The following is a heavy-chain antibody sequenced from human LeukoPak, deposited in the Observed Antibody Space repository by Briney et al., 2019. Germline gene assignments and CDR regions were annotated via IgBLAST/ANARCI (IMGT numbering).Heavy chain of an antibody. V-gene: IGHV1-69*05. D-gene: IGHD4-23*01. J-gene: IGHJ5*02. CDR3: ASGTTVVTPRGLSSNWFDP. Sequence: SVKVSCKASGGTFSSYAISWVRQAPGQGLEWMGGIIPIFGTANYAQKFQGRVTITTDESTSTAYMELSSLRSEDTAVYYCASGTTVVTPRGLSSNWFDPWGQGTLVTVSS. CDR1: GGTFSSYA. CDR2: IIPIFGTA.